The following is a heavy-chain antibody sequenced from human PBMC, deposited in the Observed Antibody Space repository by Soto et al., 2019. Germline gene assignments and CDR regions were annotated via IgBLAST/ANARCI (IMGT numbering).Heavy chain of an antibody. CDR3: ARGDVAYGCSSTSCSKAFDY. CDR2: LYYSGGT. J-gene: IGHJ4*02. V-gene: IGHV4-31*03. Sequence: TLSLTCTVSGSSTSSSGYYGGWRRQPPGRGLEWIGCLYYSGGTYYNPSLKSRVTISVDTSKNQFSLKLSSVTAADTAVYYCARGDVAYGCSSTSCSKAFDYWGQGTLVTVSS. CDR1: GSSTSSSGYY. D-gene: IGHD2-2*01.